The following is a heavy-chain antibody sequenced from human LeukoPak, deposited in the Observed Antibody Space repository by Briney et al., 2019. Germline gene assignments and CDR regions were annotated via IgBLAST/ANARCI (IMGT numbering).Heavy chain of an antibody. V-gene: IGHV4-34*01. D-gene: IGHD4-17*01. Sequence: SETLSLTCAVYGGSFSGYYWSWIRPPPGKGLEWIGEINHSGSTNYNPSLKSRVTISVDTSKNQFSLKLSSVTAADTAVYYCARLLDDYGDHIPLDYWGQGTLVTVSS. J-gene: IGHJ4*02. CDR1: GGSFSGYY. CDR2: INHSGST. CDR3: ARLLDDYGDHIPLDY.